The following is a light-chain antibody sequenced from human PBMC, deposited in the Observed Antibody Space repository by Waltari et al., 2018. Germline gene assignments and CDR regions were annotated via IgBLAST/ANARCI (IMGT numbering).Light chain of an antibody. CDR3: CSYVGGAKVT. CDR1: ASDAGPYKL. CDR2: DGD. Sequence: QSALTQPASVSGSPGQSITFSCTGTASDAGPYKLVSWYQHHPGTAPKHIIYDGDKRPSGVSSRFSASKSGDTASLTISGLQSEDEADYYCCSYVGGAKVTFGGGTKVTVL. J-gene: IGLJ2*01. V-gene: IGLV2-23*01.